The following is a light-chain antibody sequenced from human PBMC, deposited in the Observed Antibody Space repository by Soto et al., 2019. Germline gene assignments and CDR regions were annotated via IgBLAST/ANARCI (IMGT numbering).Light chain of an antibody. CDR1: QSVRINY. Sequence: EIVLTQSPDTLSLSPGERATLSCRASQSVRINYLAWYQQKPGQAPRFLIYDASSRATGIPDRFSGSGSGTDFTLTISRLKPEDFAVYYCQQYGSSPLTFGGGTKVEIK. V-gene: IGKV3-20*01. CDR2: DAS. CDR3: QQYGSSPLT. J-gene: IGKJ4*01.